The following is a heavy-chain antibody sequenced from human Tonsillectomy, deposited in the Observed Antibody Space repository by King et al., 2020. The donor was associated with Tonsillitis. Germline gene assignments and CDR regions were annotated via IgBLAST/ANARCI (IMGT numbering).Heavy chain of an antibody. D-gene: IGHD3-22*01. Sequence: EVQLVESGGGLIQPGGSLRLSCAASGFTVSSNYMNWVRQAPGKGLEWVSVIYSGGSTYYAESVKGRFTISRDNSKNTLYLQMNSLRAEDTAVYYCARNYYDSSGRPDYWGQGTLVTVSS. J-gene: IGHJ4*02. CDR1: GFTVSSNY. CDR3: ARNYYDSSGRPDY. CDR2: IYSGGST. V-gene: IGHV3-53*01.